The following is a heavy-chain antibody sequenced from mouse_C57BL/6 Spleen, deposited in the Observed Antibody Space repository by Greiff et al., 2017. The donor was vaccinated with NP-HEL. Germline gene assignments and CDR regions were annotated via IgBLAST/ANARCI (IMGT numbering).Heavy chain of an antibody. CDR1: GYTFTDHT. CDR3: AREGDGYYGSSYYFDY. J-gene: IGHJ2*01. V-gene: IGHV1-78*01. CDR2: IYPRDGST. D-gene: IGHD1-1*01. Sequence: QVQLQQSDAELVKPGASVKISCKVSGYTFTDHTIHWMKQRPEQGLEWIGYIYPRDGSTKYNEKFKGKATLTADKSSSPAYMQLNSLTSEDSAVYFCAREGDGYYGSSYYFDYWGQGTTLTVSS.